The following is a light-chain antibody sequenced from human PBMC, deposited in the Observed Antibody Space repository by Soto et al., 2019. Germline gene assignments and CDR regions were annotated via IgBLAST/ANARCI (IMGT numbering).Light chain of an antibody. Sequence: QSALTQPASVSGSPGQSITISCTGTSSDVGGYNYVSWYQQHPGKAPKLMIYEVSNRPSGVSNRFSGSKSGNTASLTISGLQAEVEADYYCSSYTSSSTRLFGGGTKVTVL. V-gene: IGLV2-14*01. CDR2: EVS. CDR1: SSDVGGYNY. J-gene: IGLJ3*02. CDR3: SSYTSSSTRL.